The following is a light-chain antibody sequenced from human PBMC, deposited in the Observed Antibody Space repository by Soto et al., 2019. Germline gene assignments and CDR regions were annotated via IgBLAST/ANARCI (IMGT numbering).Light chain of an antibody. CDR2: KAS. CDR1: QSISSW. J-gene: IGKJ1*01. V-gene: IGKV1-5*03. CDR3: QKYNSYWT. Sequence: DIQMTQSPSTLSASVGDRVTITCRASQSISSWLAWYQQKPGKAPKLLIYKASSLESGVPSRFSGSGYGTEFTLTISSLQPDDFAPYYCQKYNSYWTLAQGTNVDIK.